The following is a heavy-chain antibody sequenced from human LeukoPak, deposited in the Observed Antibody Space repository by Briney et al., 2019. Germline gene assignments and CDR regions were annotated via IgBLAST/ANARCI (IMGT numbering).Heavy chain of an antibody. Sequence: SGGSLRLSCAASGFTFSSYAMSWVRQAPGKGLEWVSAISGSGGSTYYADSVKGRFTISRDNSKNTLYLQMNSLRAEDTAVYYCAKDGALGTYYYYYGMDVWGQGTTVTVSS. J-gene: IGHJ6*02. D-gene: IGHD3-16*01. CDR1: GFTFSSYA. CDR3: AKDGALGTYYYYYGMDV. V-gene: IGHV3-23*01. CDR2: ISGSGGST.